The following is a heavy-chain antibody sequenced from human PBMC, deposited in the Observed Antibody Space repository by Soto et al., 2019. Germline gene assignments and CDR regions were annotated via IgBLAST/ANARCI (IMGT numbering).Heavy chain of an antibody. CDR3: ARGQEDDFWSGSYYYYYYGMDV. V-gene: IGHV4-31*03. CDR2: IYYSGST. Sequence: SETLSLTCTVSGGSISSGGYYWSWIRQHPGKGLEWIGYIYYSGSTYYNPSLKSRVTISVDTSKNQFSLKLSSVTAADTAVYYCARGQEDDFWSGSYYYYYYGMDVWGQGTTVTVSS. D-gene: IGHD3-3*01. J-gene: IGHJ6*02. CDR1: GGSISSGGYY.